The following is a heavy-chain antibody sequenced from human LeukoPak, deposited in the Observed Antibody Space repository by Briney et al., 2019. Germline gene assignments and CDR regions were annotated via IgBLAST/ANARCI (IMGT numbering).Heavy chain of an antibody. CDR3: ARGGGLYFGDLFSAGYMDV. CDR2: VYSDGRT. V-gene: IGHV4-59*11. D-gene: IGHD3-10*01. J-gene: IGHJ6*03. Sequence: SETLSLTCTVSGGSISRPYWSWIQQPPGEGLEWIGYVYSDGRTNFNPSLKSRVTMSIDTSKSQFSLRLTSVTAADAAVYYCARGGGLYFGDLFSAGYMDVWGKGTTVTVSS. CDR1: GGSISRPY.